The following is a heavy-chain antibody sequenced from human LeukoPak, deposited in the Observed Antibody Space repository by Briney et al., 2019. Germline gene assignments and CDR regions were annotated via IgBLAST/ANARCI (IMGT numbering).Heavy chain of an antibody. D-gene: IGHD2-21*01. Sequence: GASVKVSCKASGYTFTGYYIHWVRQAPGQGLEWMGWINPNSGGTKYAQNFQGRVTMTRDTSSSTAHMELSRLRSDDTAVYYCARGDCGVSGCHGGNWFDPWGQGTLVTVSS. J-gene: IGHJ5*02. CDR3: ARGDCGVSGCHGGNWFDP. CDR1: GYTFTGYY. V-gene: IGHV1-2*02. CDR2: INPNSGGT.